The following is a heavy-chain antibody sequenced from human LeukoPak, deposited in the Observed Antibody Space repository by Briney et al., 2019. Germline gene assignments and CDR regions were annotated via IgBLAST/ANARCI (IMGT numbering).Heavy chain of an antibody. CDR1: GFTFSSYS. CDR3: ARVFRAEQHLGTGHYYYMDV. CDR2: ISSSSSTI. V-gene: IGHV3-48*04. J-gene: IGHJ6*03. Sequence: GGSLRLSCGASGFTFSSYSMNWVRQAPGKGLEWVSYISSSSSTIYYADSVKGRFTISRDNAKNSLYLQMNSLRAEDTAVYYCARVFRAEQHLGTGHYYYMDVWGKGTTVTVSS. D-gene: IGHD6-13*01.